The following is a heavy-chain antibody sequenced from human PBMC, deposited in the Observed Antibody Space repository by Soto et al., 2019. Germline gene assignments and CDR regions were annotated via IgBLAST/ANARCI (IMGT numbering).Heavy chain of an antibody. J-gene: IGHJ6*02. Sequence: QVQLVESGGGVVQPGRSLRLSCAAYGFTFSSYAMHWVRQAPGKGLEWVAVISYDGINKYYADSVKGRFAISRDNSKNTLDLQMNSRRGEDTAVYYCARDPSPSYYDSSGYYNSNYGMAVCGQGTTVTVSS. CDR2: ISYDGINK. CDR3: ARDPSPSYYDSSGYYNSNYGMAV. D-gene: IGHD3-22*01. V-gene: IGHV3-30*09. CDR1: GFTFSSYA.